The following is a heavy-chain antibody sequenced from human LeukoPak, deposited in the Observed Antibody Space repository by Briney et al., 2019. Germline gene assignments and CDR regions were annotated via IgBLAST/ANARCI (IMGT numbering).Heavy chain of an antibody. CDR1: GFTFSSYS. CDR3: VRERTNYYDSSGYY. D-gene: IGHD3-22*01. J-gene: IGHJ4*02. V-gene: IGHV3-7*05. CDR2: IKQDGSEK. Sequence: GGSLRLSCAASGFTFSSYSMNWVRQAPGKGLEWVANIKQDGSEKYYVDSVKGRFTISRDNAKNSLYLEMNSLRAEDTAVYYCVRERTNYYDSSGYYWGQGTLVTVSS.